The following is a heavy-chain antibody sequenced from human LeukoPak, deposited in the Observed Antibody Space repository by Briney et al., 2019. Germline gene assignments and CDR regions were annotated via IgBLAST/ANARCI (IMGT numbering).Heavy chain of an antibody. CDR3: ARRNGILTGYYNAFDY. D-gene: IGHD3-9*01. CDR1: GYTFTSCY. J-gene: IGHJ4*02. V-gene: IGHV1-46*01. CDR2: INPSGGST. Sequence: ASVKVSCKASGYTFTSCYMHWVRQAPGQGLEWMGIINPSGGSTSYAQKFQGRVTMTRDMSTSTVYMELSSPRSEDTAVYYCARRNGILTGYYNAFDYWGQGTLVTVSS.